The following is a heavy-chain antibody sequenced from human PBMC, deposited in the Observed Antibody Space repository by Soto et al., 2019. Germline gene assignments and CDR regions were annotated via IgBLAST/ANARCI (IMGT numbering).Heavy chain of an antibody. V-gene: IGHV4-34*01. J-gene: IGHJ4*02. CDR2: INHSGST. CDR1: GGSFSGYY. CDR3: AISGSGSYNYFDY. D-gene: IGHD1-26*01. Sequence: SETLSLTCAVYGGSFSGYYWSWIRQPPGKGLEWIGEINHSGSTNYNPSLKSRVTISVDTSKNQFSLKLSSVTAADTAVYYCAISGSGSYNYFDYWGQGTLVTVSS.